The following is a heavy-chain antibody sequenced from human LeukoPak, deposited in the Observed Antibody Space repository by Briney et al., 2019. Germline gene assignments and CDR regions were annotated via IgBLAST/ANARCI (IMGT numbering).Heavy chain of an antibody. Sequence: ASVKVSCKASGYSFTGYHMHWVRQAPGQGLEWMGRINPNSGDTNYAQKFQGRVTMTRDTSISTAYMELSRLRSDDTAVYYCTRDYCSSTSCLFDYWGQGTLVTVSS. D-gene: IGHD2-2*01. CDR2: INPNSGDT. CDR1: GYSFTGYH. J-gene: IGHJ4*02. CDR3: TRDYCSSTSCLFDY. V-gene: IGHV1-2*06.